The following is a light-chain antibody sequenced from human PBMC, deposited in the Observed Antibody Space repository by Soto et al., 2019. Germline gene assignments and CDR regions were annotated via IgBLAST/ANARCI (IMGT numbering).Light chain of an antibody. Sequence: EIVLTQSPATLSLSPGERATLSCRASQSVRTSLAWYQQQPGQAPRLLIYDASNKATGIPARFSGSGSGTDFTLTISSQDPKDFAVYYCQQRSNWPGTFGQGTKVEIK. CDR1: QSVRTS. CDR3: QQRSNWPGT. J-gene: IGKJ1*01. CDR2: DAS. V-gene: IGKV3-11*01.